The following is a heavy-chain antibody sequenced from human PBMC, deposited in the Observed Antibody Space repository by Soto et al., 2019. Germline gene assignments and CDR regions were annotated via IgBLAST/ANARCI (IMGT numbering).Heavy chain of an antibody. CDR3: PTTPVLPGAP. V-gene: IGHV3-53*01. D-gene: IGHD3-10*01. CDR1: GFTFSSND. CDR2: IYSGGST. J-gene: IGHJ3*01. Sequence: EVPLVESGGGLIQPGGSLRLSCAASGFTFSSNDMNWVRQAPGKGLEWVSLIYSGGSTYYADSVKGRFTISRDNSMKTLYLLMSSLCAEDTAVYFCPTTPVLPGAPWGQGTVVTVSS.